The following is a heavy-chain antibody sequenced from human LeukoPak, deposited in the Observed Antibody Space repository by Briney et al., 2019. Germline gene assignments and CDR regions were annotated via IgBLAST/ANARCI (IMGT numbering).Heavy chain of an antibody. Sequence: GGSLRLSCAASGFTFSSYAMSWVRQAPGRGLEWVSAISGSGGSTYYADSVKGRFTISRDNSKNTLYLQMNSLRAEDTAVYYCAKGSSSWYFNYYYMDVWGKGTTVTVSS. CDR1: GFTFSSYA. D-gene: IGHD6-13*01. J-gene: IGHJ6*03. V-gene: IGHV3-23*01. CDR2: ISGSGGST. CDR3: AKGSSSWYFNYYYMDV.